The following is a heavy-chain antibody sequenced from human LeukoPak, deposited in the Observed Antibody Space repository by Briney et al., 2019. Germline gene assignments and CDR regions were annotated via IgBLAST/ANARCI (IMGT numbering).Heavy chain of an antibody. D-gene: IGHD3-22*01. J-gene: IGHJ4*02. CDR1: GYIFTGYY. CDR2: VNPNSGGT. V-gene: IGHV1-2*02. CDR3: ARGPGYYDSSGYYIPEGYFDY. Sequence: ASVKVSCKASGYIFTGYYMHWVRQAPGQGLEWMGWVNPNSGGTNYAQKFQGRVTMTRDTSISTAYMELSRLRSEDTAVYYCARGPGYYDSSGYYIPEGYFDYWGQGTLVTVSS.